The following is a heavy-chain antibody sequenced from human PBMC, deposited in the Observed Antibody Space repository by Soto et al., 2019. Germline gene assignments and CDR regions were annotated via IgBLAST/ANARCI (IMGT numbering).Heavy chain of an antibody. CDR2: IIPILGIA. CDR1: GGTFSSYT. D-gene: IGHD5-18*01. CDR3: ARGRDGYSFGMDV. J-gene: IGHJ6*02. V-gene: IGHV1-69*02. Sequence: ASVKVSCKASGGTFSSYTISWVRQAPGQGLEWMGRIIPILGIANYAQKFQGRVTITADKSTSTAYMELSSLRSEDTAVYYCARGRDGYSFGMDVWGQGTTVTVSS.